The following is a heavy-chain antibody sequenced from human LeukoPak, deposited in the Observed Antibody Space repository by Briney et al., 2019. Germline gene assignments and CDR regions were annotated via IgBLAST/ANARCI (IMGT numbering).Heavy chain of an antibody. J-gene: IGHJ4*02. V-gene: IGHV1-69*13. D-gene: IGHD1-26*01. CDR3: ATVYSGSYYFDY. CDR1: GGTFSSDA. CDR2: IILIFGAA. Sequence: SVKVSCKASGGTFSSDAINWVRQAPGQGLEWMGGIILIFGAANYAQEFQGRVTITADESARTVYMELSSLRSDDTAVYYCATVYSGSYYFDYWGQGTLVTVSS.